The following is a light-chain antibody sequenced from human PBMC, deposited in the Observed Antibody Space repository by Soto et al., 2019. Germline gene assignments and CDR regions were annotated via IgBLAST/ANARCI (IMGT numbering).Light chain of an antibody. CDR1: QIVISY. J-gene: IGKJ1*01. CDR2: GAS. V-gene: IGKV3-20*01. CDR3: QQYGSSGT. Sequence: EIVLTQSPATLSLSPGERATLSCRASQIVISYLACYQQKPCQAPMLLIYGASNMATGIPDRFSGSGSGTDFTLTISRLEPEDFAVYYCQQYGSSGTFGQGTKVDIK.